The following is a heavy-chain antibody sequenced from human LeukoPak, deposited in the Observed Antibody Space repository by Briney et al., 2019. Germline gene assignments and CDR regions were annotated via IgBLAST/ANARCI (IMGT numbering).Heavy chain of an antibody. Sequence: GESLKISCKGSGYRFTNYWIGWVRQMPGKGLEWMGIIYPGDSDTRYSPSFQGQVTISADKSISTAYLQWSSLKASDTAMYYCARQHSGSYYPYYYYMDVWGKGTTVTVSS. D-gene: IGHD3-10*01. CDR1: GYRFTNYW. J-gene: IGHJ6*03. CDR2: IYPGDSDT. V-gene: IGHV5-51*01. CDR3: ARQHSGSYYPYYYYMDV.